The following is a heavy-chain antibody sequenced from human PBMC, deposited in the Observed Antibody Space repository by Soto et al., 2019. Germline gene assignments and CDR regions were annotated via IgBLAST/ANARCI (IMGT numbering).Heavy chain of an antibody. CDR2: INTGNGDT. CDR1: GYTLNHYA. J-gene: IGHJ4*02. V-gene: IGHV1-3*04. CDR3: ARGSCSGGICVYYFDY. D-gene: IGHD2-15*01. Sequence: QVQLVQSGAEVKKPGASVNISCKASGYTLNHYALHWVRQAPGQRPEWMGWINTGNGDTKYSQKFQSRVTITRDTSANTVYMDLSSLSSEDTAVYYCARGSCSGGICVYYFDYWGPGTLVTVSS.